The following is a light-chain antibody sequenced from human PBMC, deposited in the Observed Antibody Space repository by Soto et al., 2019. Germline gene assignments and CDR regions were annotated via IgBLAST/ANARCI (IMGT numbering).Light chain of an antibody. J-gene: IGKJ2*01. CDR2: GSS. Sequence: EIVLTQSPGTLSLSPGERVTLSCRASQSVSSSYLAWYQQKPGQAPRLLIYGSSTRATGIPDRFSGSGSGTDFTLTINRLEPEDFAVYYCQQYGISPYTFGQGTKLEIK. CDR1: QSVSSSY. CDR3: QQYGISPYT. V-gene: IGKV3-20*01.